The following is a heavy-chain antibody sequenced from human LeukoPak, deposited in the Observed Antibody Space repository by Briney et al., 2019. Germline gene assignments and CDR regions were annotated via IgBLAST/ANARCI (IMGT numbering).Heavy chain of an antibody. D-gene: IGHD2-2*01. Sequence: GGSLRLSCAASGFTSTTYWMHWVRQGPGKGLVWVSRIKSDGSDPSYADSVKGRFTISRDNAKSTLYLQMNSLRAEDTAVYYCAKDRDPMPSRGMDVWGQGTTVAVSS. CDR3: AKDRDPMPSRGMDV. V-gene: IGHV3-74*01. CDR1: GFTSTTYW. J-gene: IGHJ6*02. CDR2: IKSDGSDP.